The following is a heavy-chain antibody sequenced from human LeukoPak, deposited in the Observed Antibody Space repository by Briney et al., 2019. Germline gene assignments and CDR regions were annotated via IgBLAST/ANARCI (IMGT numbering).Heavy chain of an antibody. CDR2: IKRDGSEK. D-gene: IGHD2-15*01. J-gene: IGHJ6*03. CDR1: GFTFSSYW. V-gene: IGHV3-7*01. CDR3: ARERGYCSGGSCYRYYYMDV. Sequence: GGSLGLSCAASGFTFSSYWMTWVRQAPGKGLEWVGNIKRDGSEKYYVDSVKGRFTISRDNAKNSLYLQMNSLRAEDTAVYYCARERGYCSGGSCYRYYYMDVWGKGTTVTVSS.